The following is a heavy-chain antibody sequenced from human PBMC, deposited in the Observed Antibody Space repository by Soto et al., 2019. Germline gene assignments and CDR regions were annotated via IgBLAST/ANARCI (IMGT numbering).Heavy chain of an antibody. D-gene: IGHD6-19*01. CDR3: ARDSSGWNYYYYYYGMDV. CDR2: IIPIFGTA. Sequence: SVKVSCKASGGTFSSYAISWVLQAPGQGLEWMGGIIPIFGTANYAQKFQGRVTITADESTSTAYMELSSLRSEDTAVYYCARDSSGWNYYYYYYGMDVWGQGTTVTVSS. J-gene: IGHJ6*02. CDR1: GGTFSSYA. V-gene: IGHV1-69*13.